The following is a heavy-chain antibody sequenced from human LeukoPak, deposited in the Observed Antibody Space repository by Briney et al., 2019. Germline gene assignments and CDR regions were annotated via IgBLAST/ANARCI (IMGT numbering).Heavy chain of an antibody. D-gene: IGHD5-12*01. J-gene: IGHJ4*02. CDR3: ARGGGYPEY. CDR1: GFSFRSDW. V-gene: IGHV3-7*01. Sequence: GDSLRLSCAASGFSFRSDWMSWVRQAPGKGLEWVANIKQDGSETYYVDSVKGRFTVSRDNARNSLYLQINSLSVEDTAVYYCARGGGYPEYWGPGTLVTVSS. CDR2: IKQDGSET.